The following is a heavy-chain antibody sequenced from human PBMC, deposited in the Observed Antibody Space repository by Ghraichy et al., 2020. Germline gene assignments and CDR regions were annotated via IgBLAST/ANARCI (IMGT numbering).Heavy chain of an antibody. D-gene: IGHD1-26*01. CDR1: GYTFTSYY. CDR3: ARKGGGSYPQSYYYYGMDV. CDR2: INPSGGST. V-gene: IGHV1-46*01. J-gene: IGHJ6*02. Sequence: ASVKVSCKASGYTFTSYYMHWVRQAPGQGLEWMGIINPSGGSTSYAQKFQGRVTMTRDTSTSTVYMELSSLRSEDTAVYYCARKGGGSYPQSYYYYGMDVWGQGTTVTVSS.